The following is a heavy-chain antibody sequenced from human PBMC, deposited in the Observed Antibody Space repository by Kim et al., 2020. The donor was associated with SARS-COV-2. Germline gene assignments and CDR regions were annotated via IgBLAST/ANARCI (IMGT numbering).Heavy chain of an antibody. CDR3: ARDRESGSYYRGVGYYYYGMDV. J-gene: IGHJ6*02. CDR1: GFTVSSNY. CDR2: TYSVGST. V-gene: IGHV3-66*01. D-gene: IGHD1-26*01. Sequence: GGSLRLSCAASGFTVSSNYMSWVRQAPGKGLEWASVTYSVGSTYYADSVKGRFTISRNNSKTTLYLQMNSQRAENTAVYYCARDRESGSYYRGVGYYYYGMDVWGQGTTVTVSS.